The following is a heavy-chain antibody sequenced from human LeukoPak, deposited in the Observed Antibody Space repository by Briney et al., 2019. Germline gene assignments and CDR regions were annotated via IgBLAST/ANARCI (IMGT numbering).Heavy chain of an antibody. CDR1: GFTFSNAW. J-gene: IGHJ4*02. V-gene: IGHV3-15*01. D-gene: IGHD5-24*01. CDR3: TTRGVEMATIALIPFDY. Sequence: PGGSLRLSCAASGFTFSNAWMSWVRQAPGKGLEWVGRIKSKTDCGTTDYAAPVKGRFTISRDDSKNTLYLQMNSLKTEDTAVYYCTTRGVEMATIALIPFDYWGQGTLVTVSS. CDR2: IKSKTDCGTT.